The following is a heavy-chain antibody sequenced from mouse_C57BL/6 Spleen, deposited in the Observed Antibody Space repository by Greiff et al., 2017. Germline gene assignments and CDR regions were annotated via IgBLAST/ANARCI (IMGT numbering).Heavy chain of an antibody. CDR1: GFTFSDYG. D-gene: IGHD2-1*01. V-gene: IGHV5-17*01. Sequence: EVNLVESGGGLVKPGGSLKLSCAASGFTFSDYGMHWVRQAPEKGLEWVAYISSGSSTIYYAATVKGRFTISRDNAKNTLFLQMNSLRSEDTAMYYCARGDYYGIYYAMDYWGQGTSVTVSS. J-gene: IGHJ4*01. CDR3: ARGDYYGIYYAMDY. CDR2: ISSGSSTI.